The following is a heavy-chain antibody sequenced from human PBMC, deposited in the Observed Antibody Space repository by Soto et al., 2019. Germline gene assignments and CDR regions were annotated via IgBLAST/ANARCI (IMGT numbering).Heavy chain of an antibody. V-gene: IGHV3-30*18. Sequence: QVQLVESGGGGVQPGRSLQLSCSGSGFTFTNYGMHWVRRAPGKGLEWVAVISYDGSNKYYAESVKGRFTISRDNSRKTLYLQMHSLRAEDTAVYYCAKDGAPPYCSRCSCHSTPGYWGQGTLVTVSS. D-gene: IGHD2-15*01. CDR2: ISYDGSNK. CDR1: GFTFTNYG. J-gene: IGHJ4*02. CDR3: AKDGAPPYCSRCSCHSTPGY.